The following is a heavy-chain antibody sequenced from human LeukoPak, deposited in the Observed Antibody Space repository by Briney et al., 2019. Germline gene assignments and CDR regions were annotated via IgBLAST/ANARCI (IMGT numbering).Heavy chain of an antibody. CDR2: IYYSGST. J-gene: IGHJ1*01. CDR1: GDSTSSDRYY. V-gene: IGHV4-39*07. D-gene: IGHD6-6*01. CDR3: ARGGAARLHFQN. Sequence: SETLSLICTISGDSTSSDRYYGGWVRQPPGKGLEWIGNIYYSGSTYYNPSLQSRVTISVDTSKNQFSLNLNPVTAADTAVYYCARGGAARLHFQNWGQGTLVTVSS.